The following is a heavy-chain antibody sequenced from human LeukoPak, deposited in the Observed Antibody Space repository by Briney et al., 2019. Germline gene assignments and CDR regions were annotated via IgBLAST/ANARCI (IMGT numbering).Heavy chain of an antibody. CDR1: GFTFSSYS. J-gene: IGHJ6*04. CDR2: ISSSSSYI. Sequence: GGSLRLSCAASGFTFSSYSMNWVRQAPGKGLDWVSSISSSSSYIYYADSVKGRFTISRDNAKNSLYLQMNSLRAEDTAVYYCARDLLRFLEWLYSMDAWGKGTTVTVSS. D-gene: IGHD3-3*01. CDR3: ARDLLRFLEWLYSMDA. V-gene: IGHV3-21*01.